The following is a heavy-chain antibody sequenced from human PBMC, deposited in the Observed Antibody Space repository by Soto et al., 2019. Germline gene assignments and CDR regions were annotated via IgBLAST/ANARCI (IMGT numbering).Heavy chain of an antibody. CDR1: GASISGYY. V-gene: IGHV4-4*07. D-gene: IGHD1-26*01. J-gene: IGHJ5*02. CDR3: VRDGAKTLRDWFDP. Sequence: SETLSLTCTVSGASISGYYWSWIRKSAGKGLEWIGRIYATGTTDYNPSLKSRVMMSVDTSKKQFSLKLRSVTAADTAVYYCVRDGAKTLRDWFDPWGQGISVTVSS. CDR2: IYATGTT.